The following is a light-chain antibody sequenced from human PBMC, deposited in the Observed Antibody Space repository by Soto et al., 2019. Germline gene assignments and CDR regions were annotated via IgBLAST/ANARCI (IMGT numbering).Light chain of an antibody. Sequence: DIQMTQSPSTLSASVGDRVTITCRASQSINNWLAWYQQKPGKAPKFLIYDASSLESGVPSRFSGSASGTEFTLTISSLQPDDFATYYCQQYDNYPLTFGGGTRVEI. CDR1: QSINNW. CDR2: DAS. CDR3: QQYDNYPLT. J-gene: IGKJ4*01. V-gene: IGKV1-5*01.